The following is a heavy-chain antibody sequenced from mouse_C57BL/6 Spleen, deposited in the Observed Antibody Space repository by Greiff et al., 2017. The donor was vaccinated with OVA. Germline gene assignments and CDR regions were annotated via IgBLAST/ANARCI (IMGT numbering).Heavy chain of an antibody. Sequence: EVKLMESGGDLVKPGGSLKLSCAASGFTFSSYGMSWVRQTPDKRLEWVATISSGGSYTYYPDSVKGRFTISRDHAKNTLYLQMSSLKSEDTAMYYCARGKGTDYYAMDYWGQGTSVTVSS. D-gene: IGHD3-3*01. CDR3: ARGKGTDYYAMDY. CDR2: ISSGGSYT. J-gene: IGHJ4*01. CDR1: GFTFSSYG. V-gene: IGHV5-6*02.